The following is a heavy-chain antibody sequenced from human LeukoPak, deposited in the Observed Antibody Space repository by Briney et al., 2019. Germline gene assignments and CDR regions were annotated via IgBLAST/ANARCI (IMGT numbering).Heavy chain of an antibody. V-gene: IGHV4-59*08. CDR1: GGSINNYY. J-gene: IGHJ3*01. CDR2: IYSSGST. Sequence: SETLSLTCRVSGGSINNYYWSWIRQPPGKGLEWIGSIYSSGSTNYSPSLQSRVAISVDTSKNQFSLKLISVTAADTAVYYCARPTYGSGLGAFDFWGRGTMVVVSS. CDR3: ARPTYGSGLGAFDF. D-gene: IGHD3-10*01.